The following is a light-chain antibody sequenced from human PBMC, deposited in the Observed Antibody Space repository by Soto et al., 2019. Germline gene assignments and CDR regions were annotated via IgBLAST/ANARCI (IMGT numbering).Light chain of an antibody. J-gene: IGLJ1*01. CDR2: DVS. CDR1: SSDVGGYNY. V-gene: IGLV2-14*01. Sequence: QSALTQPASVSGSPGQSVTISCTGTSSDVGGYNYVSWYQQHPGKAPKLMIYDVSNRPSGFSNRFSGSKSGNTASLTISGLQAEDEADYYCSSDTSSSTLLYVFGTRTKVTVL. CDR3: SSDTSSSTLLYV.